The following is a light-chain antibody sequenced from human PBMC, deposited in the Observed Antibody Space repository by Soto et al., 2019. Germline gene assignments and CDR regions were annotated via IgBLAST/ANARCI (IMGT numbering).Light chain of an antibody. CDR1: SSDIGDYNY. J-gene: IGLJ1*01. CDR2: GVN. CDR3: SSYTSSITYV. V-gene: IGLV2-14*01. Sequence: QSLLTQPASVSGSPGQSITIFCTGTSSDIGDYNYVSWYQQRPEKAPELMIYGVNNRPPGVSNRFSGSKSGNTASLTISGLQAEDEADYYCSSYTSSITYVFGTGTKVTVL.